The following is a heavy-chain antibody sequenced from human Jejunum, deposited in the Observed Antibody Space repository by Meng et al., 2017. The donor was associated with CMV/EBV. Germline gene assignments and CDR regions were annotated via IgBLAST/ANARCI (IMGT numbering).Heavy chain of an antibody. CDR3: ARDRKGYQPYYFDY. Sequence: SGFTFSDYSMHWVRQAPGKGLEWVSYISSSGSTLYYADSVKGRFTISRDHAKNSLYLQMTSLRAEDTAMYYCARDRKGYQPYYFDYWGQGTRVTVSS. CDR2: ISSSGSTL. CDR1: GFTFSDYS. V-gene: IGHV3-48*04. J-gene: IGHJ4*02. D-gene: IGHD2-2*01.